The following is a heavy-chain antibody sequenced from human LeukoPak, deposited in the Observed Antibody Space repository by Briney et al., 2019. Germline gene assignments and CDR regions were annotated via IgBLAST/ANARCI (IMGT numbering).Heavy chain of an antibody. Sequence: SETLSLTCTVSGGSISSSSYYWGWIRQPPGKGLEWIGSIYYSGSTHYNPSLKSRVTISVDTSKNQFSLKLSSVTAADTAVYYCARTIWLPYYFDYWGQGTLVTVSS. CDR1: GGSISSSSYY. V-gene: IGHV4-39*01. CDR2: IYYSGST. CDR3: ARTIWLPYYFDY. D-gene: IGHD5-24*01. J-gene: IGHJ4*02.